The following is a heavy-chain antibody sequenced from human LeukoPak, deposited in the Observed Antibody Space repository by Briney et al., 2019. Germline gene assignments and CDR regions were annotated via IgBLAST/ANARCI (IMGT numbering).Heavy chain of an antibody. V-gene: IGHV4-39*01. D-gene: IGHD6-19*01. CDR2: IDYSGNT. J-gene: IGHJ5*02. Sequence: SETLSLTCTVSGGSIRTSSYNWGWIRQPPGKGLEWIGSIDYSGNTYYNPSLKSRVTISVDTPKNQFPLNLSSVTAADTAVYYCARPPGIAVAWFDPWGQGTLVTVSS. CDR1: GGSIRTSSYN. CDR3: ARPPGIAVAWFDP.